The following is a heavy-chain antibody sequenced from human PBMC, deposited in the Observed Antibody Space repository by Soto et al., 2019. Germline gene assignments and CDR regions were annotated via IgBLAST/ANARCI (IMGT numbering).Heavy chain of an antibody. D-gene: IGHD2-2*01. CDR3: ARDQVPAALLGWSDP. CDR2: IYYSGST. J-gene: IGHJ5*02. V-gene: IGHV4-59*01. Sequence: SETLSLTCTVSGGSISSYYWSWIRQPPGKGLEWIGYIYYSGSTNYNPSLKSRVTISVDTSKDQFSLKLSSVTAADTAVYYCARDQVPAALLGWSDPWGQGTLVTVSS. CDR1: GGSISSYY.